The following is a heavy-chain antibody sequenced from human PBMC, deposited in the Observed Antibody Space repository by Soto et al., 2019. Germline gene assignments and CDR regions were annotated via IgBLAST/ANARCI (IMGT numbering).Heavy chain of an antibody. Sequence: PSETLSLTCTVSGGSISSGGYYWSWIRQHPGKGLEWIGYIYYSGSTYYNPSLKSRVTISVDTSKNQFSLKLSSVTAADTAVYYCARASANAMGGYNWFDPWGQGTLVTVSS. CDR1: GGSISSGGYY. CDR2: IYYSGST. CDR3: ARASANAMGGYNWFDP. D-gene: IGHD2-2*01. J-gene: IGHJ5*02. V-gene: IGHV4-31*03.